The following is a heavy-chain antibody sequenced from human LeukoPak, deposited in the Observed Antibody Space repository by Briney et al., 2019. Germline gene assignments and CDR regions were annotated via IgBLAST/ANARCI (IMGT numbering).Heavy chain of an antibody. D-gene: IGHD3-3*01. CDR2: ISGSGGST. CDR1: GFTFSSYG. CDR3: AKDYRPHDFWSGLVDY. V-gene: IGHV3-23*01. Sequence: GGTLRLSCAASGFTFSSYGMSWVRQAPGKGLEWVSAISGSGGSTYYADSVKGRFTISRDNSKNTLYLQMNSLRAEDTAVYYCAKDYRPHDFWSGLVDYWGQGTLVTVSS. J-gene: IGHJ4*02.